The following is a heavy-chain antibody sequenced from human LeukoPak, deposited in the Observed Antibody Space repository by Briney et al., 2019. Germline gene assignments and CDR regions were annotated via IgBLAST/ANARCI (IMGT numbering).Heavy chain of an antibody. CDR1: GFAFSSYS. CDR3: ARFETVAAKPFEY. V-gene: IGHV3-21*01. Sequence: PGGSLRLSCAASGFAFSSYSMNWVRQAPGKGLEWVSSFSSDSRYIFYAEPVKGRFTISRDNAENSLYLQMNSLRVEDTAVYYCARFETVAAKPFEYWGQGTLVTVSS. J-gene: IGHJ4*02. CDR2: FSSDSRYI. D-gene: IGHD6-19*01.